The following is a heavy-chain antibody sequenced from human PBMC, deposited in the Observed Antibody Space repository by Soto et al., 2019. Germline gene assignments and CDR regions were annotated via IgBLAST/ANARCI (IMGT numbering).Heavy chain of an antibody. CDR2: ISYDGSNK. CDR3: ARVVDTAMVNSMDV. J-gene: IGHJ6*02. Sequence: GGSLRLSCAASGFTFSSYAMHWVRQAPGKGLEWVAVISYDGSNKYYADSVKGRFTISRDNSKNTLYLQMNSLRAEDTAVYYCARVVDTAMVNSMDVWGQGTTVTVSS. V-gene: IGHV3-30-3*01. CDR1: GFTFSSYA. D-gene: IGHD5-18*01.